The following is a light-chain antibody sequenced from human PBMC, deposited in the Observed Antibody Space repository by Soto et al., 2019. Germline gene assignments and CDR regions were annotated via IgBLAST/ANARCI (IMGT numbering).Light chain of an antibody. CDR3: QQYSTYPWT. CDR1: QSISSW. CDR2: DAS. Sequence: DIQMTQSPSTLSASVGDRVTITYRASQSISSWLAWYQQKPGKAPKVLIFDASSLESGVPSRFSGSGSATESTLTISSLQPDDFATYYCQQYSTYPWTFGQGTKVDIK. V-gene: IGKV1-5*01. J-gene: IGKJ1*01.